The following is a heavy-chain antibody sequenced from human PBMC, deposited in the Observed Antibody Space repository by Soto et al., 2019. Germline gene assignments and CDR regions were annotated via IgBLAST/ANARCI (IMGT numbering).Heavy chain of an antibody. J-gene: IGHJ3*02. Sequence: SETLSLTCTVSGGSFISSGYYWGWIRQPPGKGLDWIGSFYYSGSTYNKPSLKSRVTISVDRSKNQFSLKLSSVTAADTAVYYCARGGGDNSGAFDIWGQGTMVTVSS. V-gene: IGHV4-39*01. CDR1: GGSFISSGYY. CDR3: ARGGGDNSGAFDI. D-gene: IGHD3-16*01. CDR2: FYYSGST.